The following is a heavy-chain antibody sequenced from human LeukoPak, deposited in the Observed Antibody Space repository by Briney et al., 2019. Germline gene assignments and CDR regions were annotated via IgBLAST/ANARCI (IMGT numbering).Heavy chain of an antibody. Sequence: GRSLRLSCAASGSTFSSYGMHWVRQAPGKGLEWVAVIWYDGSNKYYADSVKGRFTISRDNSKNTLYLQMNSLRAEDTAVYYCARDVTAMAPAEYFQHWGQGTLVTVSS. D-gene: IGHD5-18*01. CDR1: GSTFSSYG. J-gene: IGHJ1*01. V-gene: IGHV3-33*01. CDR3: ARDVTAMAPAEYFQH. CDR2: IWYDGSNK.